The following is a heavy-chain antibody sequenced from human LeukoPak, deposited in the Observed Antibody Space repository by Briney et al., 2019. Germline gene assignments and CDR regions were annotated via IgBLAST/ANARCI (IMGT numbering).Heavy chain of an antibody. Sequence: GGSLRLSCAASGFTFSSYGVHWVRQAPGKGLEWVAVISYDGSNKYYADSVKGRFTISRDNSKNTLYLQMNSLRAEDTAVYYCAKVHGSGEFLYYYYYYGMDVWGKGTTVTVSS. CDR2: ISYDGSNK. CDR3: AKVHGSGEFLYYYYYYGMDV. CDR1: GFTFSSYG. V-gene: IGHV3-30*18. J-gene: IGHJ6*04. D-gene: IGHD3-10*01.